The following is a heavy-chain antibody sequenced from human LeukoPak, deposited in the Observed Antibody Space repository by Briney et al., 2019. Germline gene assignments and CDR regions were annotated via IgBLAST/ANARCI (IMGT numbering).Heavy chain of an antibody. D-gene: IGHD1-7*01. CDR1: GFTFSDHW. Sequence: GGSLRLSCAASGFTFSDHWMSWVRQAPGKGLEWVANIKRDGSEKYYVDSVKGRFTISRDNAKNSLFLQITSLRVEDTAVYYCARDNWELRGFDYWGQGTLVTVSS. CDR3: ARDNWELRGFDY. CDR2: IKRDGSEK. V-gene: IGHV3-7*01. J-gene: IGHJ4*02.